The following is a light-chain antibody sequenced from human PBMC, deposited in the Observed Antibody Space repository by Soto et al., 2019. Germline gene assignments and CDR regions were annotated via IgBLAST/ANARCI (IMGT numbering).Light chain of an antibody. CDR3: QQYNAYYS. J-gene: IGKJ2*03. CDR2: AAS. CDR1: RDISSW. V-gene: IGKV1D-16*01. Sequence: DIQMTQSPSSVSASVGDRVTVSCRASRDISSWLAWYQQKPGKAPKLLIYAASSLQSGVPSRFSGSGSGTDFTLTISSLQPEDFATYYCQQYNAYYSFGQGTKVEIK.